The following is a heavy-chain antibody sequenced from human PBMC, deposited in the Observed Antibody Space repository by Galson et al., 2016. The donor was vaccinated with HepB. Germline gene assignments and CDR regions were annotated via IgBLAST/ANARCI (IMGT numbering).Heavy chain of an antibody. Sequence: SLRLSCAASGFTFNNYAMSWVRQAPGQGLEWVSTIIVSGGKTYYADSVKGRVTISRDNSKNTLSLQMTSLRGEDTAVYYCAQPRGGSSYGVWSELAFTIGGQGTRVAVSS. V-gene: IGHV3-23*01. J-gene: IGHJ3*02. CDR2: IIVSGGKT. CDR3: AQPRGGSSYGVWSELAFTI. D-gene: IGHD5-18*01. CDR1: GFTFNNYA.